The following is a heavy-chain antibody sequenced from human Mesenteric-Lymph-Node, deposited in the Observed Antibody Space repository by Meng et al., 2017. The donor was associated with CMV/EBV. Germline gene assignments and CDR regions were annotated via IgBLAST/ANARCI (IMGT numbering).Heavy chain of an antibody. D-gene: IGHD3-3*01. Sequence: SVKVSCKASGSTFTTSAVQWVRQARGQRLEWIGCVVVGSGNTNYAQKFQERATISRDMSTSTAYMELSSLRSEDTAVYYCAAGPARSGYDSWSYYYRPADYWGQGTLVTVSS. CDR2: VVVGSGNT. CDR1: GSTFTTSA. V-gene: IGHV1-58*01. CDR3: AAGPARSGYDSWSYYYRPADY. J-gene: IGHJ4*02.